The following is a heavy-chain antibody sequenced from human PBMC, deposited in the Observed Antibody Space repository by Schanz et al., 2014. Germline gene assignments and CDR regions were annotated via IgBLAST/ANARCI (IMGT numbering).Heavy chain of an antibody. D-gene: IGHD3-10*01. V-gene: IGHV3-33*08. Sequence: QVQLVESGGGLVKPGGSLRLSCAASGFIFSNSWMSWVRQAPGKGLGWVAVIWHDGSGKYYADSVKGRFTISRDNSKNTLYLEMNSLRAEDTAVYFCARDRAAGYYDSGMSYYYYGMDVWGQGTTVTVSS. CDR3: ARDRAAGYYDSGMSYYYYGMDV. CDR1: GFIFSNSW. CDR2: IWHDGSGK. J-gene: IGHJ6*02.